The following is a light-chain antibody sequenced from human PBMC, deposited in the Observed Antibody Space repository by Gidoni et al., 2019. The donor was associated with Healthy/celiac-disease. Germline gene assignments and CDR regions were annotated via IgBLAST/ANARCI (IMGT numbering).Light chain of an antibody. CDR3: QQRSNWPPIT. CDR2: DPS. Sequence: EIVFTQSPATLSLSPGERATLSCRASQSASSYLAWYQTKAGQAPRLLIYDPSNRATGSPARFSGSGSRTDCTLTISSLAPEDFAVYYCQQRSNWPPITFGPGNKSGYQT. V-gene: IGKV3-11*01. J-gene: IGKJ3*01. CDR1: QSASSY.